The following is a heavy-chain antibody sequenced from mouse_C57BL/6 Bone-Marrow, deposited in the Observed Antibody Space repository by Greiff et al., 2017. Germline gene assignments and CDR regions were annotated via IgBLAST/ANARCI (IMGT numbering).Heavy chain of an antibody. CDR2: IDPEDGEN. J-gene: IGHJ4*01. Sequence: EVKLQQSGAELVKPGASVKLSCTASGFNIKDYYMHWVKQRNEQGLEWIGRIDPEDGENKYAQKFQGKDTISADTSYNTAYLQLSRLTAEYTAVYYCAPDGSSYYAMDYWGQGTSVTVSS. CDR1: GFNIKDYY. D-gene: IGHD1-1*01. CDR3: APDGSSYYAMDY. V-gene: IGHV14-2*01.